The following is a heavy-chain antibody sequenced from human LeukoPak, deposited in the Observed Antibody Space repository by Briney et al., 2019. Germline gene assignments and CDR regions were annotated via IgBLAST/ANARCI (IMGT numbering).Heavy chain of an antibody. D-gene: IGHD5-24*01. V-gene: IGHV3-53*01. CDR3: ARGSPQGRAADGWLQATFAY. J-gene: IGHJ4*02. CDR1: GVTVSGYY. CDR2: IYNSGTT. Sequence: GGTLSLSCAASGVTVSGYYMRWVRQAPGRGLEWVSVIYNSGTTYYTASLKGRFTISRDNSKNPLSLQMNCLRVEDTAVYYCARGSPQGRAADGWLQATFAYWGEGTLVTASS.